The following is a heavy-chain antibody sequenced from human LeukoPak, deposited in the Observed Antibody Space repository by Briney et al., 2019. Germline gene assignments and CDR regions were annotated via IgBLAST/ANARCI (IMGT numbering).Heavy chain of an antibody. Sequence: GGSLRLSCAASGFTFSDYYMSWIRQAPGKGLEWVSYISSSSSTIYYADSVKGRFTISRDNAKNSLYLQMNSLRAEDTAVYYCATEVYAIGHDAFDIWGQGTMVTVSS. V-gene: IGHV3-11*04. J-gene: IGHJ3*02. CDR1: GFTFSDYY. D-gene: IGHD2-8*01. CDR2: ISSSSSTI. CDR3: ATEVYAIGHDAFDI.